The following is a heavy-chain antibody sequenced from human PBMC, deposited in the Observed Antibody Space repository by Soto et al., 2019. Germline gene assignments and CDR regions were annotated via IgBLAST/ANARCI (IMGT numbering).Heavy chain of an antibody. CDR2: VDPNDSFA. J-gene: IGHJ4*02. CDR3: ARHQSGSGNSSCDC. D-gene: IGHD3-10*01. V-gene: IGHV5-10-1*01. CDR1: EYSFRIYW. Sequence: GESLKISCQAFEYSFRIYWISWVRQKPGAGLEWMGRVDPNDSFATYSPSFEGHVSISVDKSTNIVYLQWRSLRASDTATYYCARHQSGSGNSSCDCWGQGTPVTVSS.